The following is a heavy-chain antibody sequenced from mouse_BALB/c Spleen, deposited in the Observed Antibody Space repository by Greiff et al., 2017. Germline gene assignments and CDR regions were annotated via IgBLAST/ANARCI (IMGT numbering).Heavy chain of an antibody. CDR1: GFTFSSFG. D-gene: IGHD2-1*01. CDR2: ISSGSSTI. J-gene: IGHJ3*01. CDR3: AREGTYGNYGAWFAY. Sequence: EVQLVESGGGLVQPGGSRKLSCAASGFTFSSFGMHWVRQAPEKGLEWVAYISSGSSTIYYADTVKGRFTISRDNPKNTLFLQMTSLRSEDTAMYYCAREGTYGNYGAWFAYWGQGTLVTVSA. V-gene: IGHV5-17*02.